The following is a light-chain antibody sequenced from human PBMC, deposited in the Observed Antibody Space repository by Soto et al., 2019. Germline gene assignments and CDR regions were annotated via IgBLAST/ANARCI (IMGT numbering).Light chain of an antibody. CDR3: QPYNSYRPWT. CDR1: QDISRW. V-gene: IGKV1-5*01. J-gene: IGKJ1*01. CDR2: DAS. Sequence: DIQMTQSPATLSASVGDRVSITCRASQDISRWLAWYQQKPGKAPKVLIWDASSLQRGVPSRFTGSGSGTEFTLTINGLQSVDFATYYCQPYNSYRPWTFGHGTQVDIK.